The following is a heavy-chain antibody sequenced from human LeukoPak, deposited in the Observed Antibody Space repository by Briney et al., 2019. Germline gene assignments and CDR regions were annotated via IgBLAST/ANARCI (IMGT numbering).Heavy chain of an antibody. J-gene: IGHJ3*02. V-gene: IGHV3-30*03. D-gene: IGHD2-15*01. CDR2: ISYDGSNK. Sequence: GGSLRLSCAACGFTFSSYGMHWVRQAPGKGLEWVAVISYDGSNKYYADSVKGRFTISRDNSKNTLYLQMNSLRAEDTAVYYCEAVVAATPYAFDIWGQGTMVTVSS. CDR1: GFTFSSYG. CDR3: EAVVAATPYAFDI.